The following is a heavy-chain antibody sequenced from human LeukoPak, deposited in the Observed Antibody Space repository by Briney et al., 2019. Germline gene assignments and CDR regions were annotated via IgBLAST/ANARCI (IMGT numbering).Heavy chain of an antibody. Sequence: GGSLRLSCAASGFSFSSYSMNWVRQAPGKGLEWVSYISSSSVIIHYADSVKGRFTISRDNAMNSLFLQMNSLRAEDTAVYYCAREIDGTAAAFYDYYMDVWGKGTTVTVSS. CDR1: GFSFSSYS. V-gene: IGHV3-48*01. D-gene: IGHD6-13*01. CDR2: ISSSSVII. J-gene: IGHJ6*03. CDR3: AREIDGTAAAFYDYYMDV.